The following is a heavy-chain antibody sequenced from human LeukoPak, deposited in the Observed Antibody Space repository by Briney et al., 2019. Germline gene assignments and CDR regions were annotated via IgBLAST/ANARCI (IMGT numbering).Heavy chain of an antibody. CDR3: ARRSGEWLPLDY. CDR2: IYYSGST. Sequence: SETLSLTCTVSGGSISSYYWSWIRQPPGKGLEWIGYIYYSGSTNYNPSLKSRVTISVDTSKNQFSLKLSSVTAADTAVYYCARRSGEWLPLDYWGQGTLVTVSS. D-gene: IGHD3-3*01. CDR1: GGSISSYY. V-gene: IGHV4-59*08. J-gene: IGHJ4*02.